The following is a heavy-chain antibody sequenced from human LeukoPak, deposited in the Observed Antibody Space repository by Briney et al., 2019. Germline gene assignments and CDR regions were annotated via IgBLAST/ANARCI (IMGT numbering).Heavy chain of an antibody. V-gene: IGHV3-23*01. Sequence: GGSLRLSCAASGFTFSSYAMSWVRQAPGKGLGWVSAISGSGGSTYYADSVKGRFTISRDNSKNTLYLQMNSLRAEDTAVYYCAKAVALRGYFDYWGQGTLVTVSS. D-gene: IGHD2-15*01. CDR1: GFTFSSYA. J-gene: IGHJ4*02. CDR3: AKAVALRGYFDY. CDR2: ISGSGGST.